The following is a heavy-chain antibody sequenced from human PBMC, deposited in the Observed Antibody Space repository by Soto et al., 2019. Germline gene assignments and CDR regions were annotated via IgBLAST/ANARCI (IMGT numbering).Heavy chain of an antibody. J-gene: IGHJ5*02. CDR2: TYYRSIWQT. CDR3: ARLVGNSWLDH. Sequence: QVQLQQSGPGLVKPSQTLSLTCAISGDSVSSNDAVWNWIRQSPSRGLEWLGRTYYRSIWQTEYAVSVKGRTTINPDACKIHFSLQLTSVTPEDTAMYYCARLVGNSWLDHWGQGTLVTVSA. CDR1: GDSVSSNDAV. V-gene: IGHV6-1*01. D-gene: IGHD6-6*01.